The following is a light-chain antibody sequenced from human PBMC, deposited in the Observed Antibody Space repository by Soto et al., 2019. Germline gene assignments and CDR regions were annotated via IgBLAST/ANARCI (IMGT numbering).Light chain of an antibody. CDR2: GAS. CDR3: QHYNNWPPWT. Sequence: EVVMTQSPATLSVSPGERATLSCRASQRISSNLAWYQRRRGQAPRLLIYGASTRAPGIPARFSGSGSETEFTLTISSLQSEDFAVYYCQHYNNWPPWTFGQGTKVDIK. V-gene: IGKV3-15*01. J-gene: IGKJ1*01. CDR1: QRISSN.